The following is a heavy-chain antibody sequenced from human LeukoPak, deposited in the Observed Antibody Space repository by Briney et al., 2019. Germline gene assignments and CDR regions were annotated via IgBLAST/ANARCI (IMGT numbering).Heavy chain of an antibody. CDR3: ARGEFGFDY. CDR2: MYTSGST. CDR1: GGSISSYY. J-gene: IGHJ4*02. V-gene: IGHV4-4*07. D-gene: IGHD3-10*01. Sequence: PSETLSLTCTVSGGSISSYYWSWIRQPAGKGLEWIGRMYTSGSTNYNPSLKRRVTMSVDTSNNQFSLKLSSETAAETAISYCARGEFGFDYWGQGTLVTVSS.